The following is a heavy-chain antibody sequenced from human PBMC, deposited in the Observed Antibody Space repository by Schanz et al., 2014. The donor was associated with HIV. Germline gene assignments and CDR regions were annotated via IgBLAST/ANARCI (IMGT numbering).Heavy chain of an antibody. CDR1: GFTFNSYG. CDR3: AKDRNHYDSRYRGKGNYYYYYGMDV. D-gene: IGHD3-22*01. V-gene: IGHV3-30*18. J-gene: IGHJ6*02. CDR2: ISYDGSNK. Sequence: QVQLVESGGGVVQPGRSLRVSCAASGFTFNSYGMHWVRQAPGKGLEWVAVISYDGSNKKYADSVKGRFTISRDNSKNTLYLQMKSLRPEDTAVYYCAKDRNHYDSRYRGKGNYYYYYGMDVWGQGTTVTVSS.